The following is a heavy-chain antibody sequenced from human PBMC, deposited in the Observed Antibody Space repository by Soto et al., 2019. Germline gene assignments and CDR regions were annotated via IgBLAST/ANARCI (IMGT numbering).Heavy chain of an antibody. Sequence: SETLSLTCTVSGDSISNSNYYWGWIRQPPGKGLEWIGPIYYHGNTYYNPSLKSRVTVSADTSKDQLSLKLTSVTAADTAVYYCARHDGFSSGWIFDYWGHGTLVTVSS. J-gene: IGHJ4*01. D-gene: IGHD6-19*01. CDR1: GDSISNSNYY. CDR2: IYYHGNT. CDR3: ARHDGFSSGWIFDY. V-gene: IGHV4-39*01.